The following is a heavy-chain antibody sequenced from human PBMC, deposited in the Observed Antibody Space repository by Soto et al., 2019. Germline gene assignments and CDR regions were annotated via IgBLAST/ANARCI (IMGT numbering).Heavy chain of an antibody. V-gene: IGHV3-30*18. CDR3: AKGYEVSPPVASGWYSNYFDGVDV. J-gene: IGHJ6*02. D-gene: IGHD6-19*01. Sequence: QVLLVESGGGVVRPGRSLRLSCGASGFSFSKYGMHWVRQAPGEGLEWLSLISYDGSEKWYAESVKGRFTISRDNSKNTLYLQMNSLRGDDTAVYYCAKGYEVSPPVASGWYSNYFDGVDVWGRGTTVTVSS. CDR2: ISYDGSEK. CDR1: GFSFSKYG.